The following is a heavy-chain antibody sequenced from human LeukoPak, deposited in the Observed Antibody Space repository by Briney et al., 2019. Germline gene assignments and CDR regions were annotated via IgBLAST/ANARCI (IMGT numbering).Heavy chain of an antibody. D-gene: IGHD3-22*01. CDR1: GYTFTSYD. CDR2: MNPNSGNT. CDR3: ARDYYDSSGYYSEYYFDY. V-gene: IGHV1-8*03. Sequence: ASVKVSCKASGYTFTSYDINWVRQATGQGLEWMGWMNPNSGNTGYAQKFQGRATITRNTSISTAYMELSSLRSEDTAVYYCARDYYDSSGYYSEYYFDYWGQGTLVTVSS. J-gene: IGHJ4*02.